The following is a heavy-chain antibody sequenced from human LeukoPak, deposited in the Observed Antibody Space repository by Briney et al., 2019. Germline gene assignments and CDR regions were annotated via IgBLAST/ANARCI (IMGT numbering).Heavy chain of an antibody. CDR1: GFIFSNHA. CDR3: AKAPYDNYYYYMGV. V-gene: IGHV3-23*01. J-gene: IGHJ6*03. CDR2: ISGSGST. Sequence: GGSLRLSCAASGFIFSNHAMSWVRQAPGKGLEWVSGISGSGSTSYTDSVEGRFTISRDNSKNTLYLQMDSLRAEDTAVYYCAKAPYDNYYYYMGVWGKGTTVTVSS. D-gene: IGHD5-12*01.